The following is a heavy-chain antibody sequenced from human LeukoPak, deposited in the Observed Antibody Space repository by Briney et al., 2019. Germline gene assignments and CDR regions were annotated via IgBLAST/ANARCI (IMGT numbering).Heavy chain of an antibody. Sequence: GGSLRLSCAASGFSFSSFDMTWVRQAPGKGLEWASYISSSGSTIFYAASVEGRFTVSRDNAKNSLYLQMNSLRAEDTAVYYCARGGDRLHYWGQGTLVTVSS. CDR3: ARGGDRLHY. V-gene: IGHV3-48*03. CDR2: ISSSGSTI. D-gene: IGHD2-21*02. CDR1: GFSFSSFD. J-gene: IGHJ4*02.